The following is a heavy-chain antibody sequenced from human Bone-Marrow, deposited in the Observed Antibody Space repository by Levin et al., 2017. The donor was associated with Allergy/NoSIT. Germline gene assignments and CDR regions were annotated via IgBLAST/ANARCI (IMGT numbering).Heavy chain of an antibody. J-gene: IGHJ4*02. CDR1: GFSFSSYA. Sequence: GESLKISCAASGFSFSSYAMSWVRQAPGKGLEWVSVISSSGGTTYYADSVKGRFTISRDNSKNTLYLQMNSLRAEDTAVYYCAKEMIPYCSGTSCYMPDYWGQGTLVTVSS. CDR3: AKEMIPYCSGTSCYMPDY. CDR2: ISSSGGTT. V-gene: IGHV3-23*01. D-gene: IGHD2-2*02.